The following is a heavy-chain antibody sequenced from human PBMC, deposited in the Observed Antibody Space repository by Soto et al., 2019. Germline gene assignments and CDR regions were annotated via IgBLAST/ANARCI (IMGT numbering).Heavy chain of an antibody. CDR1: GYTFTSYD. CDR3: ARELAAAGNYGMDV. CDR2: MNPNSGNT. D-gene: IGHD6-13*01. J-gene: IGHJ6*02. Sequence: QVQLVQSGAEVKKPGASVKVSCKASGYTFTSYDINWVRQATGQGLAWMGWMNPNSGNTGYAQKFQGRVTMTRNTSISTAYMELSSLRSEDTAVYYCARELAAAGNYGMDVWCQGTTVTVSS. V-gene: IGHV1-8*01.